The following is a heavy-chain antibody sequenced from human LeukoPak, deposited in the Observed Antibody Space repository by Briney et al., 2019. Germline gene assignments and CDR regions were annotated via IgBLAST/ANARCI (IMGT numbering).Heavy chain of an antibody. CDR2: ISGSGGST. Sequence: GGSLRLSCAASGFTFTSYAMSWVRQAPGKGLGWVSAISGSGGSTYYADSVKGRFTISRDISKNTLYLQMNSLRAEDTAVYYCARSGSGWFELDYWGQGTLVTDSS. D-gene: IGHD6-19*01. CDR1: GFTFTSYA. J-gene: IGHJ4*02. V-gene: IGHV3-23*01. CDR3: ARSGSGWFELDY.